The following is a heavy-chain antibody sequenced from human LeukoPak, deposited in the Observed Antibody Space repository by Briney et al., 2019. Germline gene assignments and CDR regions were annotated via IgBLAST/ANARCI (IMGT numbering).Heavy chain of an antibody. V-gene: IGHV3-48*01. CDR1: GFTFSSYS. D-gene: IGHD6-13*01. CDR3: ARVGYSSSWPDAFDI. J-gene: IGHJ3*02. Sequence: PGGSLRLSCAASGFTFSSYSMNWVRQAPGKGLEWVSYISSSSSTIYYADSVKGRFTISRDNAKNPLYLQMNSLRAEDTAVYYCARVGYSSSWPDAFDIWGQGTMVTVSS. CDR2: ISSSSSTI.